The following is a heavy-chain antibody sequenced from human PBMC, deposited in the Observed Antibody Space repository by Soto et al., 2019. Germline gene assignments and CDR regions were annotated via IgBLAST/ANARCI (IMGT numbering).Heavy chain of an antibody. CDR3: ARAVAYCGGDCYHFDY. Sequence: SETLSLTCTVSGGSIIIGDYYWSWIRQPPGKGLEWIGYIYYSGSTYYNPSLKSRVTISVDTSKNQFSLKLSSVTAADTAVYYCARAVAYCGGDCYHFDYWGQGTLVTVSS. V-gene: IGHV4-30-4*01. J-gene: IGHJ4*02. CDR1: GGSIIIGDYY. CDR2: IYYSGST. D-gene: IGHD2-21*02.